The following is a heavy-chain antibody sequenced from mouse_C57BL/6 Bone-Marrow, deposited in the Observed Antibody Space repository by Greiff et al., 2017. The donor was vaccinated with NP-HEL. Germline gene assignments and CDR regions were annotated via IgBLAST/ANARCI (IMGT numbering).Heavy chain of an antibody. Sequence: DVHLVESGGGLVKPGGSLKLSCAASGFTFSSYAMSWVCQSPEKRLEWVATISDGGSYTYYPDNVKGRFTISRDNAKNNLYLQMSHLKSEDTAMYYCARDNGSKGYYFDYWGQGTTLTVSS. CDR2: ISDGGSYT. CDR1: GFTFSSYA. D-gene: IGHD1-1*01. J-gene: IGHJ2*01. CDR3: ARDNGSKGYYFDY. V-gene: IGHV5-4*01.